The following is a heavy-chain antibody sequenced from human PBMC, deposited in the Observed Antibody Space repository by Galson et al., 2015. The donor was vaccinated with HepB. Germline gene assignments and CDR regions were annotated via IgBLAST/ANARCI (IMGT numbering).Heavy chain of an antibody. J-gene: IGHJ4*02. CDR3: VLWFGEFPFDY. CDR2: ISGSGGST. D-gene: IGHD3-10*01. CDR1: GFTFSRYA. Sequence: SLRLSCAASGFTFSRYAMSWVRQAPGKGLEWVSAISGSGGSTYYADSVKGRSTISRDNSKNTLYLQMNSLRAEDTAVYYCVLWFGEFPFDYWGQGTLVTVSS. V-gene: IGHV3-23*01.